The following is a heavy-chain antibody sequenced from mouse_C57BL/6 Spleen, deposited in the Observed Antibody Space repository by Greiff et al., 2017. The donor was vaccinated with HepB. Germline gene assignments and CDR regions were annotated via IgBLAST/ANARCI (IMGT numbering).Heavy chain of an antibody. CDR1: GFTFSSYA. CDR3: ARARLHYAMDY. CDR2: ISDGGSYT. D-gene: IGHD2-2*01. V-gene: IGHV5-4*03. Sequence: EVKVVESGGGLVKPGGSLKLSCAASGFTFSSYAMSWVRQTPEKRLEWVATISDGGSYTYYPDNVKGRFTISRDNAKNNLYLQMSHLKSEDTAMYYCARARLHYAMDYWGQGTSVTVSS. J-gene: IGHJ4*01.